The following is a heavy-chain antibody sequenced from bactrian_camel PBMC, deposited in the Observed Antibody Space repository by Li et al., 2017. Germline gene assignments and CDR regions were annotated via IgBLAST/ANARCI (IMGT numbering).Heavy chain of an antibody. CDR2: RTQGGST. CDR1: GYTFSACG. D-gene: IGHD4*01. V-gene: IGHV3S53*01. CDR3: ASGNDCNDYDLCAVGPYAAGEYNV. Sequence: VQLVESGGASVQAGGSLKLSCAGSGYTFSACGMAWYRQAPGKEREGVAGRTQGGSTYYADFVRGRFTISRDSAKNTVYLQMNSLKPDDTAMYYCASGNDCNDYDLCAVGPYAAGEYNVWGQG. J-gene: IGHJ4*01.